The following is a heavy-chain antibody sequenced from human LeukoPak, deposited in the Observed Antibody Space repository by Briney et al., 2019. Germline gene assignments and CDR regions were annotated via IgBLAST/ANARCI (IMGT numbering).Heavy chain of an antibody. CDR1: GFTLTNYA. V-gene: IGHV3-13*01. CDR3: ARQNTPHGNFDY. Sequence: GGSLRLSCAASGFTLTNYAMHWVRQRAGEGLEWVSALGTAGDTFYPGSVKGRFTISRDNAKKSLFLQMNSLRAEDTAIYYCARQNTPHGNFDYWGQGTLVTASS. J-gene: IGHJ4*02. D-gene: IGHD5-24*01. CDR2: LGTAGDT.